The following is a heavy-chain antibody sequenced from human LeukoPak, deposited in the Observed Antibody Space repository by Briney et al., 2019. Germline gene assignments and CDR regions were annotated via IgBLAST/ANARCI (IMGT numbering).Heavy chain of an antibody. Sequence: SETLSLTCTVSGGSISSYYWSWSRQPPGKGLEWIGYIYYSGSTNYNPSLKSRVTISVDTSKNQFSLKLSSVTAADTAVYYCASFWGPNYYGSGSYYLYWGQGTLVTVSS. D-gene: IGHD3-10*01. V-gene: IGHV4-59*01. CDR1: GGSISSYY. CDR2: IYYSGST. J-gene: IGHJ4*02. CDR3: ASFWGPNYYGSGSYYLY.